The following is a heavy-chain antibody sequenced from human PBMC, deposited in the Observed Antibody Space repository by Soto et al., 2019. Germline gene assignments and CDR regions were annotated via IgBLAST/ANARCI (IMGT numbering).Heavy chain of an antibody. CDR3: AKVDVIGYYGMDV. CDR2: ISYDGSNK. J-gene: IGHJ6*02. V-gene: IGHV3-30*18. CDR1: GFTFSSYG. Sequence: QAGGSLRRSCAASGFTFSSYGMHWVRQAPGKGLEWVAVISYDGSNKYYADSVKGRFTISRDNSKNTLYLQMNSLRAEDTAVYYCAKVDVIGYYGMDVWGQGTTVTVSS.